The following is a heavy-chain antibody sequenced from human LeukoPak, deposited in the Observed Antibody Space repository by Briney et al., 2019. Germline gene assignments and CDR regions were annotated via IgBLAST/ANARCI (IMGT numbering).Heavy chain of an antibody. CDR3: ARVVTIFGVVTPYYSDY. Sequence: SQTLSLTCTVSGGSISSGGYYWSWIRQHPGKGLEWIGYIYYSGSTYYNPSLKSRVTISVDTSKNQFSLKLSSVTAADTAVYYCARVVTIFGVVTPYYSDYWGQGTLVTVSS. J-gene: IGHJ4*02. CDR2: IYYSGST. D-gene: IGHD3-3*01. CDR1: GGSISSGGYY. V-gene: IGHV4-31*03.